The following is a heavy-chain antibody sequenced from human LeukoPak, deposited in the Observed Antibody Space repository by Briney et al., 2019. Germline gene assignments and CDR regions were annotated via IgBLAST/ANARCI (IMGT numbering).Heavy chain of an antibody. CDR1: GGSFSGYY. CDR3: ARSNSGSSDY. CDR2: INHSGST. D-gene: IGHD1-26*01. Sequence: SETLSLTCAVYGGSFSGYYWSWIRQPPGKGLEWIGEINHSGSTNYNPSLKSRVTISVGTSKNQFSLKLSSVTAADTAVYYCARSNSGSSDYWGQGTLVTVSS. V-gene: IGHV4-34*01. J-gene: IGHJ4*02.